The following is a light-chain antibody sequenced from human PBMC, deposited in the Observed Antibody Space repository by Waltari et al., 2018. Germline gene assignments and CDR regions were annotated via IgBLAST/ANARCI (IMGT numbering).Light chain of an antibody. CDR2: ATS. J-gene: IGKJ1*01. V-gene: IGKV1-39*01. Sequence: DIQMTQSPSSLSASVGDRVTITCRASQSVRNFLNWYQQEPGKAPKLLIYATSSLQTGVPLRFSGSRSGTDFTLSIRSLQPEDFAIYFCQQGYMTPRTFGQGTKVEIK. CDR3: QQGYMTPRT. CDR1: QSVRNF.